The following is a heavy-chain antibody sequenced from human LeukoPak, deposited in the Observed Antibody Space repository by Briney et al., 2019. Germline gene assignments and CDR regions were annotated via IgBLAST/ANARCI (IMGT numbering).Heavy chain of an antibody. J-gene: IGHJ4*02. D-gene: IGHD3-10*01. CDR2: ISYTGTYI. CDR1: RFSFSAYP. Sequence: GGSLRLSCAASRFSFSAYPMGWVRRAPGRGLEWVSSISYTGTYIYYADSVKGRFTISRDNAKNSLFLQMNSLRVEDTAVYYCATTEFLDHWGQGTLVTVSS. CDR3: ATTEFLDH. V-gene: IGHV3-21*01.